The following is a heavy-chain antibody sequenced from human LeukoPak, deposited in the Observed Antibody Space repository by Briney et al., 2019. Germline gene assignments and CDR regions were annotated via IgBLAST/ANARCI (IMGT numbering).Heavy chain of an antibody. Sequence: GGSLRLSCAASRFTFSSYAMSWVRQAPGKGLEWVSAISGSGGSTYYADSVKGRFTISRDNSKKTLYLQMDSLRGEDTAVYYCAKEDIVVVPAGLGEFDYWGQGTLVTVSS. V-gene: IGHV3-23*01. CDR2: ISGSGGST. CDR1: RFTFSSYA. J-gene: IGHJ4*02. CDR3: AKEDIVVVPAGLGEFDY. D-gene: IGHD2-2*01.